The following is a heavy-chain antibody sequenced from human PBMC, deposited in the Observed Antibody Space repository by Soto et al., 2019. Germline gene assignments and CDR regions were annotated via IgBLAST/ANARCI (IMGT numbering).Heavy chain of an antibody. V-gene: IGHV3-11*01. J-gene: IGHJ6*02. Sequence: QVQLVESGGGLVKPGGYLRLSYAASGFIFSDYYLSWIRQAPGKGLEWVSYIGSSGGSIYYAHSVKGRFTISRDNAKNSLNLEMNSLRAEDTAVYYCARAGEYYDILTGLGAVDVWGQGTTVTVSS. CDR3: ARAGEYYDILTGLGAVDV. CDR2: IGSSGGSI. CDR1: GFIFSDYY. D-gene: IGHD3-9*01.